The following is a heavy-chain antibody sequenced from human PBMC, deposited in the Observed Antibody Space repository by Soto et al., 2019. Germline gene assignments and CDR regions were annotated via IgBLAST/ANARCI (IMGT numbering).Heavy chain of an antibody. Sequence: GGSLRLSWEVSGFSVIAIYMSWVRQAPGKGLEWVSVIYSGGSTYYIDSVKGRFSISRDISKNTLYLQMNSLRAEDTAVYYCHGYLFYYWGQGTRVTVSS. CDR1: GFSVIAIY. CDR2: IYSGGST. CDR3: HGYLFYY. V-gene: IGHV3-53*01. D-gene: IGHD5-18*01. J-gene: IGHJ4*02.